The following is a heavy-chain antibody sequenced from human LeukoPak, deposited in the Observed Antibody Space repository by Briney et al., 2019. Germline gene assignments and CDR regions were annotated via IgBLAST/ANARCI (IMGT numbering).Heavy chain of an antibody. J-gene: IGHJ6*02. V-gene: IGHV3-30-3*01. D-gene: IGHD3-10*01. CDR2: ISYDGSNK. CDR1: GFTFSSYA. Sequence: PGRSLRLSCAASGFTFSSYAMHWVRQAPGKGLEWVAVISYDGSNKYYADSVKGRFTISRDNSKNTLYLQMNSLRAEDTAVYYCARDRGYYGSDYYYGMDVWGQGTTVTVSS. CDR3: ARDRGYYGSDYYYGMDV.